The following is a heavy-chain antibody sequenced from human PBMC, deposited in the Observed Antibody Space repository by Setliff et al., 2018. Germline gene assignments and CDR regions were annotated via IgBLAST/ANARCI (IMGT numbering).Heavy chain of an antibody. Sequence: GESLKISCQGSGYKFTNYWVAWVRQLPGKGLEWVGVIYPGDSSTRYSPSFRGQVTISADKSISTAYLQWTSLKASDTAIFFCARQRESRGYFDYWGQGALVTSPQ. CDR2: IYPGDSST. V-gene: IGHV5-51*01. CDR3: ARQRESRGYFDY. CDR1: GYKFTNYW. D-gene: IGHD3-10*01. J-gene: IGHJ4*02.